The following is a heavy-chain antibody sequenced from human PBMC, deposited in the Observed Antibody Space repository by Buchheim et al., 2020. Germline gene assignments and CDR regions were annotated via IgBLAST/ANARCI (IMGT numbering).Heavy chain of an antibody. D-gene: IGHD3-22*01. CDR1: GFTFSSYW. J-gene: IGHJ6*02. Sequence: EVQLVESGGGLVQPGGSLRLSCAASGFTFSSYWMHWVRQAPGKGLVCVARINSDGRTTTYADSVKGRFTNSRDNAMNTLYLQMNSLRAEDTAVYYCVTSGSYYYYAMDVWGQGTT. CDR2: INSDGRTT. V-gene: IGHV3-74*01. CDR3: VTSGSYYYYAMDV.